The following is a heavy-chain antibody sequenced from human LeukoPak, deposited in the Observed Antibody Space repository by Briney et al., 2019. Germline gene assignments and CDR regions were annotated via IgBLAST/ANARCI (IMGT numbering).Heavy chain of an antibody. J-gene: IGHJ4*02. V-gene: IGHV3-53*01. CDR1: GFTLSRNY. Sequence: GGSLRLSCAVSGFTLSRNYMSWVRQAPGKGLEWVSVIYSGGSTYYADSVKGRFTISRDNSSTTLYLQMNSLRAEDTAVYYCARESYDSSGTTDYWGQGTLVTVSS. CDR3: ARESYDSSGTTDY. CDR2: IYSGGST. D-gene: IGHD3-22*01.